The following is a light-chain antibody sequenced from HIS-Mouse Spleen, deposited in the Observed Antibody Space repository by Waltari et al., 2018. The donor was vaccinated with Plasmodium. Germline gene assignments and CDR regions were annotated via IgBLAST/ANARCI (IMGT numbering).Light chain of an antibody. CDR2: EDS. Sequence: SYELPPPPSVSVSPGQTARITCSGDALPKKYAYWYQQKSGQAPVLVIYEDSKRPSRIPERFAGSSSGTMATLTISGAQVEDEADYYCYSTDSSGNHRVFGGGTKLTVL. CDR1: ALPKKY. CDR3: YSTDSSGNHRV. J-gene: IGLJ3*02. V-gene: IGLV3-10*01.